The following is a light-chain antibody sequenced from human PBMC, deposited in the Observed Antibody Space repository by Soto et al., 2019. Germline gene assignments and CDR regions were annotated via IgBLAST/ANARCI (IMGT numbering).Light chain of an antibody. Sequence: EIVLTQSPVTLSLSPGEGATLSCRASQTVSKNYLAWYQQKAGQAPRLVIYAASTRATGIPDRFSGSGSGTDFTLTISRLEPEDFAVYYCQQYGSLSWTFGQGTKVDIK. V-gene: IGKV3-20*01. CDR3: QQYGSLSWT. J-gene: IGKJ1*01. CDR1: QTVSKNY. CDR2: AAS.